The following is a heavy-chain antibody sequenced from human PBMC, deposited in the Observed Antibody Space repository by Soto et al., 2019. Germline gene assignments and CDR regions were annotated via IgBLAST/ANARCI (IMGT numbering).Heavy chain of an antibody. CDR2: ISSSSSYI. CDR3: ARGFQLSPARPFDY. V-gene: IGHV3-21*01. J-gene: IGHJ4*02. CDR1: GFTFSSYS. Sequence: GGSLRLSCAACGFTFSSYSMNWVGQPHGKGLEWVSSISSSSSYIYYADSVKGRFTISRDHAKNSLYMQMNRLRGEDTAVYYCARGFQLSPARPFDYGGQGSLVTVSA. D-gene: IGHD6-6*01.